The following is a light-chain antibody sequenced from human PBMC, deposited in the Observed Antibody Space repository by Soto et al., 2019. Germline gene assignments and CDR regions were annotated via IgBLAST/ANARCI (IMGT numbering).Light chain of an antibody. V-gene: IGLV2-8*01. J-gene: IGLJ1*01. CDR1: SSDVGGYNF. CDR3: SSYAGSDNYV. Sequence: QSVLTQPPSASGSSGQSVTISCTGTSSDVGGYNFVSWYQQYPGKAPKLMIYEVSKRPSGVPDRFSGSKSGNTASLTVSGLQAEDEADYYCSSYAGSDNYVFGTGTKLTVL. CDR2: EVS.